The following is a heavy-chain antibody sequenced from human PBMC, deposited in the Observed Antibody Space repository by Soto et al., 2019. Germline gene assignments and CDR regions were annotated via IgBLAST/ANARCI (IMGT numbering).Heavy chain of an antibody. J-gene: IGHJ4*02. CDR1: GGSFSGYY. V-gene: IGHV4-34*01. Sequence: PSETQSLPCAVYGGSFSGYYWSWIRQPPGKGLEWIGEINHSGSTNYNPSLKSRVTISVDTSKNQFSLKLSSVTAADTAIYFCALRGSGDYLCDSWGQGIPVTV. D-gene: IGHD1-26*01. CDR3: ALRGSGDYLCDS. CDR2: INHSGST.